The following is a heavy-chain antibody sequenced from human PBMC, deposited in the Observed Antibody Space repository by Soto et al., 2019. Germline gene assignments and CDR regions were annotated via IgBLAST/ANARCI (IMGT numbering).Heavy chain of an antibody. V-gene: IGHV2-26*01. Sequence: QVTLKESGPVLVKPTETLTLTCTVSGFSLSNARMGVSWIRQPPGKALEWLAHIFSNDEKSYSTSVKSRLTISKDTSKSQVVLTMTNMDPVDTATYYCARIREWLVTNAFDYWGQGTLVTVSS. CDR2: IFSNDEK. J-gene: IGHJ4*02. CDR1: GFSLSNARMG. D-gene: IGHD6-19*01. CDR3: ARIREWLVTNAFDY.